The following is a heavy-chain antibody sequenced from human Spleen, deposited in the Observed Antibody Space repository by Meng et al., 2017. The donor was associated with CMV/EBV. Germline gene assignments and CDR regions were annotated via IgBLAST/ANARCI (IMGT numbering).Heavy chain of an antibody. J-gene: IGHJ3*02. CDR1: GGSFSGYY. CDR3: ARGGWELLAFDI. Sequence: SETLSLTCAVYGGSFSGYYWSWIRQPPGKGLEWIGEINHSGSTNYNPSLKSRVTISVDTSKNQFSLKLSSVTAADTAVYYCARGGWELLAFDIWGQGTMVTV. V-gene: IGHV4-34*01. D-gene: IGHD1-26*01. CDR2: INHSGST.